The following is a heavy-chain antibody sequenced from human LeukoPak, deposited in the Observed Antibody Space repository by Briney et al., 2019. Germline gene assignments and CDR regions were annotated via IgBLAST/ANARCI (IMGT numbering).Heavy chain of an antibody. CDR3: AKDRGDGSYYFDY. CDR1: GFIVSGDF. CDR2: IYSDGST. Sequence: PGGSLRLSCAASGFIVSGDFMSWVRQAPGKGLEWVSVIYSDGSTYYADSVKGRFTISRDNSKNTLDLQMTGLRAEDTAVYYCAKDRGDGSYYFDYWGQGTLVTVSS. D-gene: IGHD1-26*01. J-gene: IGHJ4*02. V-gene: IGHV3-53*01.